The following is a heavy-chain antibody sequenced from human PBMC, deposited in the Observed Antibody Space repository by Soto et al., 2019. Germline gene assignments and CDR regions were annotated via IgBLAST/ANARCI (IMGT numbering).Heavy chain of an antibody. Sequence: PXESLKLSWKWSGYTFTDYWIGLVLQLPGKGLEWMGIIYPGDSDTRYSPSFQGHVTITVDKSTSTAYLQWNTLKASDTAMYYCARNISNFRYYYAMDVWGQGTTVTVSS. D-gene: IGHD4-4*01. CDR2: IYPGDSDT. CDR1: GYTFTDYW. CDR3: ARNISNFRYYYAMDV. J-gene: IGHJ6*02. V-gene: IGHV5-51*01.